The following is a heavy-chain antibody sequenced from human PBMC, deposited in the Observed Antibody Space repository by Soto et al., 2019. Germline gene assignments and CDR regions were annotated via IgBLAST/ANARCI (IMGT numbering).Heavy chain of an antibody. D-gene: IGHD3-10*01. CDR1: GFTFSSYA. Sequence: QVQLVESGGGVVQPGRSLRLSCASSGFTFSSYAMHWVRQAPGKGLEWVAVISYDGSNKYYADSVKGRFTISRDNSKNTLYLQMNSLRAEDTAVYYCARHAWFGELFRGGWSDPWGQGTLVTVSS. CDR2: ISYDGSNK. CDR3: ARHAWFGELFRGGWSDP. J-gene: IGHJ5*02. V-gene: IGHV3-30-3*01.